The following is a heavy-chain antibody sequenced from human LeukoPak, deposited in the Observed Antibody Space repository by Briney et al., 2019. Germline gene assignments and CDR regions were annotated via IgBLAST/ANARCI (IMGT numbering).Heavy chain of an antibody. CDR2: ISSSSSTI. CDR1: GFTFSSYS. J-gene: IGHJ4*02. D-gene: IGHD6-13*01. CDR3: ARDVSSSRVASPFDY. V-gene: IGHV3-48*01. Sequence: GGSLRLSCAASGFTFSSYSMNWVRQAPGKGLEWVSYISSSSSTIYYADSVKGRFTTSRDNAKNSLYLPMNSLRAEDTAVYYCARDVSSSRVASPFDYWGQETLVTVSS.